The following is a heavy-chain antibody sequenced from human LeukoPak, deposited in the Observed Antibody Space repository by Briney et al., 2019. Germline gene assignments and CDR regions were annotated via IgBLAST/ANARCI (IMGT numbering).Heavy chain of an antibody. CDR2: ISGSGGST. J-gene: IGHJ4*02. D-gene: IGHD3-10*01. Sequence: GGPLRLSCAASGFTFSSYAMSWVRQAPGKGLEWVSAISGSGGSTYYADSVKGRFTISRDNSKNTLYLQMNSLRAEDTAVYYCANLRVRGAKDGVDYWGQGTLVTVSS. CDR3: ANLRVRGAKDGVDY. CDR1: GFTFSSYA. V-gene: IGHV3-23*01.